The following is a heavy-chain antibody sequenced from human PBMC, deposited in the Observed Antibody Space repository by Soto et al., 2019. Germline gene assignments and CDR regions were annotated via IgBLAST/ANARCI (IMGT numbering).Heavy chain of an antibody. CDR3: ARGWFGPDV. V-gene: IGHV3-74*01. CDR1: GFTFSGRS. CDR2: IDNAATDS. J-gene: IGHJ6*04. Sequence: EVQLVESGGGLVQPGGSLRLSCAASGFTFSGRSMHWVRQAPGKGLVWVSGIDNAATDSTYADSVKGRFTSSRDNAKNTLYLQMNSLIVEDTAVYYCARGWFGPDVWGKGTTATVSA. D-gene: IGHD3-10*01.